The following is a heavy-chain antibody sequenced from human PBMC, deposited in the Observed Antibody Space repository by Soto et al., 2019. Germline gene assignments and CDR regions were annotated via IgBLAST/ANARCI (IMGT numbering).Heavy chain of an antibody. V-gene: IGHV1-3*01. D-gene: IGHD2-21*02. CDR1: GYTFTSYA. CDR2: INAGNGNT. Sequence: QVQLVQSGAEVKKPGASVKVSCKASGYTFTSYAMHLVRQAPGQRLEWMGWINAGNGNTKYSQKFQGRVTITRDTSGSTAYMELSSLGSEETAVYYCARGFRGGDEGSFDPWGQGTLVTVSS. CDR3: ARGFRGGDEGSFDP. J-gene: IGHJ5*02.